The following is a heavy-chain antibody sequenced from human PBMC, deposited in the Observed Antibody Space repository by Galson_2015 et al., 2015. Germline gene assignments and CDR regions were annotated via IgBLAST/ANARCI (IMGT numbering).Heavy chain of an antibody. Sequence: ETLSLTCAVSGYSIINGHWWSWVRQSPGKGLEWIGEIERKEGTTYNPSLRGRATISVDTSKSHLSLSLNSVTAADTAVYYCTRSPHLITMVLGVPFDSWGQGTLVTVSS. J-gene: IGHJ4*02. CDR2: IERKEGT. CDR3: TRSPHLITMVLGVPFDS. CDR1: GYSIINGHW. V-gene: IGHV4-4*02. D-gene: IGHD3-10*01.